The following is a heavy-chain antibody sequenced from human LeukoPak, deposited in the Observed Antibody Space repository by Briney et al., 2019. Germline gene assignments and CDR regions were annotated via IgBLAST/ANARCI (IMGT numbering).Heavy chain of an antibody. V-gene: IGHV4-59*01. CDR1: GGSISSYY. J-gene: IGHJ4*02. CDR3: ARVNSRGWTDFDY. CDR2: IYYSGTT. D-gene: IGHD6-19*01. Sequence: SSETLSLTCTVSGGSISSYYWSWIRQPPGKGLEWIGYIYYSGTTYYNPSLKSRVTISVDTSKNQFSLKLNSVTAADTAVYYCARVNSRGWTDFDYWGQGTLVTVSS.